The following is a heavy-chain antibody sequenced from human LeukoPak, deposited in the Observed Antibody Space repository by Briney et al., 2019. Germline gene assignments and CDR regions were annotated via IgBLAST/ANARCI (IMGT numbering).Heavy chain of an antibody. D-gene: IGHD1-14*01. J-gene: IGHJ4*02. Sequence: PGGCLRLSCAASVFTVITNDLTWVPEAPEKGLESVSDLYSYGNTKYAGSVQGRFTISRDNSKNTLYLEMNSLSPDDTAVYYCARGVEPLAANTLAYWGQGTLVTVSS. CDR3: ARGVEPLAANTLAY. CDR2: LYSYGNT. V-gene: IGHV3-53*01. CDR1: VFTVITND.